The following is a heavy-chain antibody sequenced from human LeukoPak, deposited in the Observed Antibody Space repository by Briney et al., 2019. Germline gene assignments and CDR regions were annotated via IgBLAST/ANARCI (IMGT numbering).Heavy chain of an antibody. CDR3: AKDMGWELKGGVY. Sequence: PGGSLRLSCAASGFTFDDYAMHWVRQAPGKGLEWVSGINWNSGSIGYADSMKGRFTISRDNAKNSLYLQMNSLKAEDTALYYCAKDMGWELKGGVYWGQGTLVTVSS. J-gene: IGHJ4*02. CDR2: INWNSGSI. CDR1: GFTFDDYA. D-gene: IGHD1-26*01. V-gene: IGHV3-9*01.